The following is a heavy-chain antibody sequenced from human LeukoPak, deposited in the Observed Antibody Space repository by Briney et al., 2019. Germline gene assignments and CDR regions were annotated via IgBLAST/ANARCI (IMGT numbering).Heavy chain of an antibody. CDR3: AILTNYYDSGRYYSLPNFFDY. D-gene: IGHD3-22*01. Sequence: GGSLRLSCAASGLIFSRYAMGWVRQPPGKGLEWVSTINGGGDTTYYAESVKGRFTISRDSSKNTLYLQMSSLRVEDTAVYYCAILTNYYDSGRYYSLPNFFDYWGQGTLVTVSS. V-gene: IGHV3-23*01. CDR1: GLIFSRYA. J-gene: IGHJ4*02. CDR2: INGGGDTT.